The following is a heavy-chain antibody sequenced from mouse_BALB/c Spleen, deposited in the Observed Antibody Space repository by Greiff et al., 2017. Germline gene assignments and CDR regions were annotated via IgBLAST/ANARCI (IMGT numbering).Heavy chain of an antibody. Sequence: QVQLKESGPGLVQPSQSLSITCTVSGFSLTSYGVHWVRQSPGKGLEWLGVIWSGGSTDYNAAFISRLSISKDNSKSQVFFKMNSLQANDTAIYYCARMGLRRRGNAMDYWGQGTSVTVSS. D-gene: IGHD2-2*01. CDR3: ARMGLRRRGNAMDY. V-gene: IGHV2-2*02. CDR2: IWSGGST. CDR1: GFSLTSYG. J-gene: IGHJ4*01.